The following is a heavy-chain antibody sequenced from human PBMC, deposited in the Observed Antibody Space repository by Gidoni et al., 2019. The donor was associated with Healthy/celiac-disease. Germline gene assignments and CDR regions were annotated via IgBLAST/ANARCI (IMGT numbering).Heavy chain of an antibody. D-gene: IGHD6-13*01. CDR2: IRSSSSYI. CDR3: AREAAAAGDY. V-gene: IGHV3-21*01. Sequence: EVQLVESGGGLVKPGGSLRLSCAASGFTFSSYSMNWVRQAPGKGLEWVSSIRSSSSYIYYADSVKGRFTISRDNAKNSLYLQMNSLRAEDTAVYYCAREAAAAGDYWGQGTLVTVSS. CDR1: GFTFSSYS. J-gene: IGHJ4*02.